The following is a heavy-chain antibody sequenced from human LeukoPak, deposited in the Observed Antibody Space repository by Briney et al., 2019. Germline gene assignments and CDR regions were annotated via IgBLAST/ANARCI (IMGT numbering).Heavy chain of an antibody. D-gene: IGHD6-13*01. J-gene: IGHJ6*02. CDR3: ARERIAAAGIYYYYYGMDV. V-gene: IGHV3-33*01. Sequence: PGRSLRLSCAASGFTFSNYVMHWVRQAPGKGLEWVAVIWYDGSNKYYADSVKGRFTISRDNSKNTLYLQMNSLRAEDTAVYYCARERIAAAGIYYYYYGMDVWGQGTTVTVSS. CDR1: GFTFSNYV. CDR2: IWYDGSNK.